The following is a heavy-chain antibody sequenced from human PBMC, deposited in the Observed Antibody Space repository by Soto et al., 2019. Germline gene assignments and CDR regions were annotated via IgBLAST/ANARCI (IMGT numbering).Heavy chain of an antibody. V-gene: IGHV4-59*08. CDR2: MYYSGST. CDR1: GGSISSDC. D-gene: IGHD2-2*01. CDR3: TRHAYQVLWSHFES. Sequence: NPSETLSLTCTVSGGSISSDCWSWIRQPPGKGLEWIGYMYYSGSTNYNPSLESRVTISLDTSKNQFSLKLSSVTAADTAVYYCTRHAYQVLWSHFESWGQGTLVTVSS. J-gene: IGHJ4*02.